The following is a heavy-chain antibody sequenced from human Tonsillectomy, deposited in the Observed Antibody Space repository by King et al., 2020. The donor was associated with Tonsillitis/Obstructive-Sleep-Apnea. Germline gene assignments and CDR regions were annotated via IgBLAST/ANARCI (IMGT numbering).Heavy chain of an antibody. J-gene: IGHJ1*01. CDR1: GGSISSSSYY. Sequence: QLQELGPGLVKPSETLSLTCTVSGGSISSSSYYWGWIRQPPGKGLEWIGSIYYSGSTYYNPSLKSRVTISVDTSKNQFSLKLSSVTAADTAVYYCASHYCSGGSCYSLRAEYFQHWGQGTLVTVSS. CDR3: ASHYCSGGSCYSLRAEYFQH. CDR2: IYYSGST. V-gene: IGHV4-39*01. D-gene: IGHD2-15*01.